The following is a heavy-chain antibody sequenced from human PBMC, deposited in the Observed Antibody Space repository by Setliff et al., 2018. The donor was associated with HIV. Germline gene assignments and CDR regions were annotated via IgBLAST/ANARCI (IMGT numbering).Heavy chain of an antibody. CDR1: GSTFSTYD. CDR2: MNPNSGNT. V-gene: IGHV1-8*01. CDR3: ARARLQGIVTAVGPRDNCLDP. Sequence: ASVKVSCKASGSTFSTYDINWVRQATGQGLEWMGWMNPNSGNTGYAQKFQGRVTMTRNTSISTAYMELSSLRSDDTAVYYRARARLQGIVTAVGPRDNCLDPWGQGTRVTVSS. D-gene: IGHD1-26*01. J-gene: IGHJ5*02.